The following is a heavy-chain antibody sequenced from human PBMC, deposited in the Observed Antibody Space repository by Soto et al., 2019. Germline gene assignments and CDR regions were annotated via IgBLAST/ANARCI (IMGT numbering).Heavy chain of an antibody. V-gene: IGHV3-30*18. CDR2: ISYDGSNK. CDR1: GFTFSSYG. Sequence: GGSLRLSCAASGFTFSSYGMHWVRQAPGKGLEWVAVISYDGSNKYYADSVKGRFTISRDNSKNTLYLQMNSLRAEDTAVYYCAKDQRGLTIFGVVIVWSNYGMDVWGQGTTVTVSS. J-gene: IGHJ6*02. D-gene: IGHD3-3*01. CDR3: AKDQRGLTIFGVVIVWSNYGMDV.